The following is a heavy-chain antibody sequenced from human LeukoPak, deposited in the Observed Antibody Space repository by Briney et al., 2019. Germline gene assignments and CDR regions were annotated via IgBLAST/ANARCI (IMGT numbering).Heavy chain of an antibody. D-gene: IGHD6-6*01. CDR1: GGSISSYY. Sequence: SETLSLTCTVSGGSISSYYWSWIRQPPGKGLEWIWYIYYSGSTNYNPSLKSRVTISVDTSKNQFSLKLSSVTAADTAVYYCASSSIAARPHYYYGMDVWGQGTTVTVSS. CDR3: ASSSIAARPHYYYGMDV. V-gene: IGHV4-59*08. J-gene: IGHJ6*01. CDR2: IYYSGST.